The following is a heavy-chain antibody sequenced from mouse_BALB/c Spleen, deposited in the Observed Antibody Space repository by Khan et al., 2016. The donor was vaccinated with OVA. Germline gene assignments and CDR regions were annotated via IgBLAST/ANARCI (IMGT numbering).Heavy chain of an antibody. V-gene: IGHV2-2*02. CDR3: ARGGLPFVY. J-gene: IGHJ3*01. CDR1: GFSLSSYG. CDR2: IWSGGST. Sequence: QVQLKESGPGLVQPSQSLSITCTVSGFSLSSYGVHWVRQSPGKGLEWLGVIWSGGSTDFNTAFISRLSISKDNSKSQVFFKMNNLQINDSAIYYCARGGLPFVYWGQGTLVTVSA. D-gene: IGHD2-13*01.